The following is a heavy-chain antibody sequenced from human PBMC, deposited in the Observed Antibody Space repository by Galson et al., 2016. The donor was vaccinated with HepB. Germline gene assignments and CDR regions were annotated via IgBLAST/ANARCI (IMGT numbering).Heavy chain of an antibody. CDR2: ISSSGAKT. CDR3: AKGVQTRRRLNNLRVIHYGMDV. V-gene: IGHV3-23*01. CDR1: GFTFDNYA. J-gene: IGHJ6*02. D-gene: IGHD1-14*01. Sequence: SLRLSCAASGFTFDNYAMGWVRQAPGKGLEWVSIISSSGAKTYYGESVKGRFTISRDNSENTLYLQMNSLRAEDTAIYYCAKGVQTRRRLNNLRVIHYGMDVWGQGTTVTVSS.